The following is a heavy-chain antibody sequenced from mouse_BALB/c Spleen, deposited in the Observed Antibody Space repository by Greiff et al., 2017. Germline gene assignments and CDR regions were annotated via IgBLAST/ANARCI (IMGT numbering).Heavy chain of an antibody. J-gene: IGHJ2*01. Sequence: EVQGVESGGGLVKPGGSLKLSCAASGFTFSSYTMSWVRQTPEKRLEWVATISSGGSYTYYPDSVKGRFTISRDNAKNTLYLQMSSLKSEDTAMYYCTRDREAYYFDYWGQGTTLTVSS. V-gene: IGHV5-6-4*01. CDR2: ISSGGSYT. CDR1: GFTFSSYT. CDR3: TRDREAYYFDY.